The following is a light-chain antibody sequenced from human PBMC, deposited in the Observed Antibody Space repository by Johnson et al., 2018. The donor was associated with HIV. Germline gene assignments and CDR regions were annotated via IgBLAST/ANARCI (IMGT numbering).Light chain of an antibody. CDR2: DNN. CDR3: GTWDSSLSAHYI. CDR1: SSNIGNNY. V-gene: IGLV1-51*01. J-gene: IGLJ1*01. Sequence: QSVFTQPPSVSAAPGQKVTISCSGSSSNIGNNYVSWYQQIPGTAPKLLIYDNNKRPSGVPDRFSDSKSGTSATLGITGLQTGDEADYYCGTWDSSLSAHYIFGTGTKVTVL.